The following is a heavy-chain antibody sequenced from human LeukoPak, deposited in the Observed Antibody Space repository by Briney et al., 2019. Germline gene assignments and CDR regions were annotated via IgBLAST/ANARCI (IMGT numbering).Heavy chain of an antibody. CDR1: GFTFSNYG. CDR3: AKGYCSSTSCPCDY. V-gene: IGHV3-30*18. J-gene: IGHJ4*02. CDR2: ISYDGNNK. D-gene: IGHD2-2*01. Sequence: GGSLRLSCAASGFTFSNYGMHWVRQAPGKGLEWVAVISYDGNNKYYADSVKGRFTISRDNSKNTLYLQMNSLRAEDTAVYYCAKGYCSSTSCPCDYWGQGTLVTVSS.